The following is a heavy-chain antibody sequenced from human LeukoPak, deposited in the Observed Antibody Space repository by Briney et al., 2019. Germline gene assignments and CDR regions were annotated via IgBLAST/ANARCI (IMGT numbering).Heavy chain of an antibody. V-gene: IGHV3-13*01. Sequence: GGSLRLSCAASGFTFSSYAMSWVRQAPGKGLEWVSAIGTAGDTYYPGSVKGRFTISRENAKNSLYLQMNSLRAGDTAVYYCARGIAVAGRLVGFDYWGQGTLVTVSS. D-gene: IGHD6-19*01. J-gene: IGHJ4*02. CDR3: ARGIAVAGRLVGFDY. CDR1: GFTFSSYA. CDR2: IGTAGDT.